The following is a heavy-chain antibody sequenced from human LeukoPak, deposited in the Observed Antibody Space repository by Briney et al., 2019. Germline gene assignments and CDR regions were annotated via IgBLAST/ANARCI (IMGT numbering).Heavy chain of an antibody. D-gene: IGHD3-10*01. CDR3: AKVAVEYYYGSGSFDY. V-gene: IGHV3-30*18. CDR1: GFTFSSYG. CDR2: ISYDGSNK. Sequence: QPGGSLRLSRAASGFTFSSYGMHWVRQAPGKGLEWVAVISYDGSNKYYADSVKGRFTISRDNSKNTLYLQMNSLRAEDTAVYYCAKVAVEYYYGSGSFDYWGQGTLVTVSS. J-gene: IGHJ4*02.